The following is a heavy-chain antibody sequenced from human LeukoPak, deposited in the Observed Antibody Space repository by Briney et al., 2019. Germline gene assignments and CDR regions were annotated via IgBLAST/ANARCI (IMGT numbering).Heavy chain of an antibody. CDR1: GYTFTSYD. J-gene: IGHJ5*02. CDR3: ARAGYSSDWFDP. CDR2: MNPNSGNT. V-gene: IGHV1-8*01. Sequence: GASVKVSCKASGYTFTSYDVNWVRQATGRGLEWMGWMNPNSGNTGYAQKFQGRVTMTRNTSITTAYMELSSLRFEDTAVYYCARAGYSSDWFDPWGQGTLVTVSS. D-gene: IGHD6-25*01.